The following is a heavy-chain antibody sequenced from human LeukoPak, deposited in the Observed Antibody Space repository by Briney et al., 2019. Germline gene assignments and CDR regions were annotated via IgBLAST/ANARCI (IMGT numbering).Heavy chain of an antibody. CDR3: VRDGEGVAISVNYWFAP. J-gene: IGHJ5*02. CDR1: GFTFTNYD. D-gene: IGHD3-10*01. CDR2: MNPINGNT. Sequence: ASVKVSCKATGFTFTNYDINWVRQASGQGLEWMGWMNPINGNTGYAQKFQGRVTMTRDTSISTAYMGLRSLTSEDTAVYYCVRDGEGVAISVNYWFAPWGQGSLVTVSS. V-gene: IGHV1-8*01.